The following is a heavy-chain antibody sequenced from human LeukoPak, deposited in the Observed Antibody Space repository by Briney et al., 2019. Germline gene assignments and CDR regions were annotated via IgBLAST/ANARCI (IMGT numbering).Heavy chain of an antibody. J-gene: IGHJ4*02. CDR2: ITGSGDST. V-gene: IGHV3-23*01. CDR1: GFIFRSYA. CDR3: AKWGDYDILTGYYVSDF. D-gene: IGHD3-9*01. Sequence: GGSLRLSCAASGFIFRSYAMSWVRQAPGKGLEWVSAITGSGDSTYYADSVKGRFTISRDNSKNTLYVEMNTLRAEDTAVYYCAKWGDYDILTGYYVSDFWGQGTLVTVSS.